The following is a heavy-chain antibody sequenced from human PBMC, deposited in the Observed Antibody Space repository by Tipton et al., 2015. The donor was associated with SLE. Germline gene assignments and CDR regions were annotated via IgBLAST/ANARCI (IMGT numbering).Heavy chain of an antibody. CDR1: GLNFDDSA. D-gene: IGHD1-26*01. CDR2: INWKGDST. Sequence: GSLRLSCEVSGLNFDDSAMSWVRQVPGKGLEWVSGINWKGDSTNYADSVKGRFTISRDNAKNSLYLQMRSLRAEDTAFYYCARAVSKWSTSPSEFDYWGQGTLVTVSS. J-gene: IGHJ4*02. V-gene: IGHV3-20*04. CDR3: ARAVSKWSTSPSEFDY.